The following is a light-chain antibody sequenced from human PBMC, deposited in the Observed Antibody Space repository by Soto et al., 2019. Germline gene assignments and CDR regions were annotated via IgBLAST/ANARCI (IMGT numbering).Light chain of an antibody. V-gene: IGKV3-20*01. CDR1: QTVSNTY. CDR3: QQYGALPPT. Sequence: EIVLTQFPGALSLSPGERVTLSCRASQTVSNTYLAWYQQKSGQAPKFLIYGASNRATGIPDRFSGSGSGTDFTLTISRLEPEDFSVYYCQQYGALPPTFGGGPKVQLK. J-gene: IGKJ4*01. CDR2: GAS.